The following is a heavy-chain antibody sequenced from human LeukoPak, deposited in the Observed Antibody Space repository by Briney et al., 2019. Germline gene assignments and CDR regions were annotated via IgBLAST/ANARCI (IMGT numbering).Heavy chain of an antibody. D-gene: IGHD3-10*01. J-gene: IGHJ4*02. V-gene: IGHV3-7*01. CDR3: ARGDLWLGH. CDR2: IKLDGSEE. Sequence: GGSLRLSCATSGFIFSSYWMCWVRQAPGKGLEWVANIKLDGSEEYYGDSVKGRFTISRDNAKNSLYLQMNSLRVEDTAVYYCARGDLWLGHWGQGSLVTVSS. CDR1: GFIFSSYW.